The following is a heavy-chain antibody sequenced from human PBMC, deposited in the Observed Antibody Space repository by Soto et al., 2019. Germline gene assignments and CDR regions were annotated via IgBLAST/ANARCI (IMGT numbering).Heavy chain of an antibody. CDR1: GYSFSSYW. D-gene: IGHD2-2*01. CDR3: ARRRSSTAFDI. J-gene: IGHJ3*02. Sequence: GESLKISCKGSGYSFSSYWIGWVRQMPGKGLEWMGIIYPGDSDTRYSPSFQGQVTVSADKSISTAYLQWSNLKASDTAMYYCARRRSSTAFDIWGQATMVTVS. V-gene: IGHV5-51*01. CDR2: IYPGDSDT.